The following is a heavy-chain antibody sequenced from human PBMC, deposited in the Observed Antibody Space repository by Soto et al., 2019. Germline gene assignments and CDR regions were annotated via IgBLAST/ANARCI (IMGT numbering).Heavy chain of an antibody. J-gene: IGHJ4*02. Sequence: QVQLVESGAGVVQPGRSLRLSCAASGFTFSSYGMHWVRQAPGKGLEWVAVISYDGSNKYYADSVKGRFTISRDNSKNTLYLQMNSLRAEDTAVYYCAKDLVHPGDGTLDYWGQGTLVTVSS. CDR1: GFTFSSYG. CDR3: AKDLVHPGDGTLDY. V-gene: IGHV3-30*18. D-gene: IGHD1-7*01. CDR2: ISYDGSNK.